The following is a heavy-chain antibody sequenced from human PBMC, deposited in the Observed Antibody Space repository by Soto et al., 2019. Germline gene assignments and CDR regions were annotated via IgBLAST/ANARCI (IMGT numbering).Heavy chain of an antibody. D-gene: IGHD3-9*01. V-gene: IGHV3-23*01. Sequence: PGGSLRLSCAASGFTFSSYAMIWVRQAPGKGLEWVSAISVSGGSTYYADSVKGRFTISRDNSKNTLYLQMNSLRAEDTAVYYCAKPGVEVYFDWLLTAFDYWGQGTLVTVSS. CDR3: AKPGVEVYFDWLLTAFDY. J-gene: IGHJ4*02. CDR1: GFTFSSYA. CDR2: ISVSGGST.